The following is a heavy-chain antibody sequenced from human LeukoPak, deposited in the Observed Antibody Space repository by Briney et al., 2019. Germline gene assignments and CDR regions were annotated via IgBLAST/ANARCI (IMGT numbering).Heavy chain of an antibody. CDR3: ARSFGAPHYYDTSGYIDY. J-gene: IGHJ4*02. CDR1: GYTFTSYY. D-gene: IGHD3-22*01. V-gene: IGHV1-46*01. CDR2: INPNGGST. Sequence: ASVKVSCKASGYTFTSYYIHWVRQAPGQGLEWMGVINPNGGSTNYAQEFQGRVTVTRDTSTSTVYMDLSSLRSEDTVFYYCARSFGAPHYYDTSGYIDYWGQGTLVTVSS.